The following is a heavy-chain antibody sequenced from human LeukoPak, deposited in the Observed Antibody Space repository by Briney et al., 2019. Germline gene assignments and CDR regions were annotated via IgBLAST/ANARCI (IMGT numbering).Heavy chain of an antibody. D-gene: IGHD6-19*01. CDR3: ARLGTLAGHTFDY. Sequence: KPGGSLRLSCAASGFTFSSYSMNWVRQAPGKGLEWVSSISSSSSYIYYADSVKGRFTISRDNAKNSLYLQMNSLRAEDTAVYYCARLGTLAGHTFDYWGQGTLVTVSS. V-gene: IGHV3-21*01. CDR1: GFTFSSYS. CDR2: ISSSSSYI. J-gene: IGHJ4*02.